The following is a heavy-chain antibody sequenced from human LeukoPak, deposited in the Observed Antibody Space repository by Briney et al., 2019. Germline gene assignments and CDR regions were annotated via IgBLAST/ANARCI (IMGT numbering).Heavy chain of an antibody. CDR1: GYTFTSYA. J-gene: IGHJ4*02. CDR3: ARDDSRSDRSGSYAY. D-gene: IGHD1-26*01. V-gene: IGHV1-3*01. Sequence: ASVKVSCKASGYTFTSYAMHWVRQAPGQRLEWVGWINAGNGNTKYSQKFQGRVTITRDTSASTAYMELSSLRSEDTAVYYCARDDSRSDRSGSYAYWGQGTLVTVFS. CDR2: INAGNGNT.